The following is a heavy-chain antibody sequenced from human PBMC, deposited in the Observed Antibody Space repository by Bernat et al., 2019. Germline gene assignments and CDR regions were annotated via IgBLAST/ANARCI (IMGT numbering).Heavy chain of an antibody. CDR1: GFTVSSNY. J-gene: IGHJ6*02. CDR2: LYSGGST. D-gene: IGHD4-23*01. V-gene: IGHV3-66*01. CDR3: ARGVLESLTPLHYYYYGMDV. Sequence: EVQLVESGGGLVQPGGSLRLSCAASGFTVSSNYMSWVRQAPGKGLEWVSVLYSGGSTYYADSVKGRFTISRDNSKNTLYLQMNSLRAEDTAVYYCARGVLESLTPLHYYYYGMDVWGQGTTVTVYS.